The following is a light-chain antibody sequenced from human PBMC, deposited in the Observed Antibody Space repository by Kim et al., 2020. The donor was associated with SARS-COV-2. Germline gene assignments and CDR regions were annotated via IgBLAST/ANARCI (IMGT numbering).Light chain of an antibody. J-gene: IGLJ2*01. V-gene: IGLV3-19*01. CDR1: SLRSYY. Sequence: SSELTQDPAVSVAFGQTVRTTCQGDSLRSYYASWYQQKTGQAPVLVIYGKNNRPSGIPDRFSGSSVGNTAFLTITGAQAVDEADYYSNSRDSSGNHVVLG. CDR3: NSRDSSGNHVV. CDR2: GKN.